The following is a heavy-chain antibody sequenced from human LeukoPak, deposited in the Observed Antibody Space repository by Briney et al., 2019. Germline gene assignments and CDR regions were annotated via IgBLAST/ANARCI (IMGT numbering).Heavy chain of an antibody. CDR2: ISRSGGST. V-gene: IGHV3-23*01. CDR1: GFTFDDYA. D-gene: IGHD4-17*01. J-gene: IGHJ4*02. CDR3: SKKGQSEDYGKPG. Sequence: GGSLRLSCAASGFTFDDYAMHWVRQAPGKGLECVSSISRSGGSTYYPDSVKGRFTISRDNSKNTLYLQMSSLRVDDAAVYYCSKKGQSEDYGKPGWGQGTLVTVSS.